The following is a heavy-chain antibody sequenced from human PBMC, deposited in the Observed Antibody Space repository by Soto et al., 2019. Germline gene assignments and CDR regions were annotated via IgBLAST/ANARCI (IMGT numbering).Heavy chain of an antibody. CDR3: ARRRPPRNFYDSSGYPPGYNWFDP. J-gene: IGHJ5*02. D-gene: IGHD3-22*01. V-gene: IGHV4-34*01. CDR2: INHSGST. Sequence: SETLSLTCAVYGGSFSGYYWSWIRQPPGKGLEWSGEINHSGSTNYNPSLKSRVTISVDTSKNQFSLKLSSVTAADTAVYYCARRRPPRNFYDSSGYPPGYNWFDPWGQGTLVTVSS. CDR1: GGSFSGYY.